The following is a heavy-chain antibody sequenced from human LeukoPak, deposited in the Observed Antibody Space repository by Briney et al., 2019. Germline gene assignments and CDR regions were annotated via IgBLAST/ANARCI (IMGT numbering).Heavy chain of an antibody. CDR2: VKSKSEGGTT. CDR1: GFTFSKAW. D-gene: IGHD6-13*01. J-gene: IGHJ4*02. Sequence: GGSLRLSCAASGFTFSKAWMSWVRQAPGKGLEYLGRVKSKSEGGTTDYAAPVKGRFSISRDDSKSTLYLQLNSLKTEDTAVYYCATGWQLIDFWGQGTLVTVSS. CDR3: ATGWQLIDF. V-gene: IGHV3-15*01.